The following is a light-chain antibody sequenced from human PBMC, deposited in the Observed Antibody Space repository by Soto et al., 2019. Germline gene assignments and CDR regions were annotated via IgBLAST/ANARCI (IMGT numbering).Light chain of an antibody. J-gene: IGKJ1*01. Sequence: EIVLTQSPGSLSLSPGERATLSCRASQSVDSSFFAWYQQKPGQAPRLLIYGASNRATGIPDRFSGRGSGTDFTLTSTGLEPEDFAVYYCQQYVSSVTFGQGTKVEIE. CDR3: QQYVSSVT. CDR2: GAS. CDR1: QSVDSSF. V-gene: IGKV3-20*01.